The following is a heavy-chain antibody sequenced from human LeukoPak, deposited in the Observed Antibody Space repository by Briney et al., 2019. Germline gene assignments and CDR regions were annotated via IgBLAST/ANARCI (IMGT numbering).Heavy chain of an antibody. V-gene: IGHV3-30*04. CDR2: ISNGGSNK. J-gene: IGHJ4*02. CDR3: ARGAYSSGFDD. Sequence: PGRSLRLSCAASGFTFSSNAMHWVRQAPGKGLEWVAVISNGGSNKYYADSVKGRFTISRDNSKNTLYLQMNSLRAEDTAVYYCARGAYSSGFDDWGQGTLVTVSS. CDR1: GFTFSSNA. D-gene: IGHD6-13*01.